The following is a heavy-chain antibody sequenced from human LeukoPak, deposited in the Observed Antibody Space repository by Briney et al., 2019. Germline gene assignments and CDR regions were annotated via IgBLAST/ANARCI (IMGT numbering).Heavy chain of an antibody. CDR1: GVSFSGYY. D-gene: IGHD3-10*01. Sequence: SETLSLTWAVYGVSFSGYYWSWIRQPPGKGLEWIGEINHSGSTNYNPSLKSRVTISLGTSRNQFSLKLTSVTAADTAVYYCARHGSGSSLALYPWGQGTLVTVSS. J-gene: IGHJ5*02. CDR3: ARHGSGSSLALYP. V-gene: IGHV4-34*01. CDR2: INHSGST.